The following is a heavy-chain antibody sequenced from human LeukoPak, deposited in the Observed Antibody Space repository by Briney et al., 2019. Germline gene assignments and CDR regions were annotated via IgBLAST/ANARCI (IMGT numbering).Heavy chain of an antibody. CDR1: GFTFSTFG. CDR3: AKGYYFDILSGYSSLDS. V-gene: IGHV3-30*02. J-gene: IGHJ4*02. D-gene: IGHD3-9*01. Sequence: GGSLRLSCAASGFAASGFTFSTFGMHWVRQAPGKGLAWVAFIRYDGSNKYYADSVKGRFTISRDDSKNTLYLQMNSLRAEDTAAYYCAKGYYFDILSGYSSLDSWGQGTLVTVSS. CDR2: IRYDGSNK.